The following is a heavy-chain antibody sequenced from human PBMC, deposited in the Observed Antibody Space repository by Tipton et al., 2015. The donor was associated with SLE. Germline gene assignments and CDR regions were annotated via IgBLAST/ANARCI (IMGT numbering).Heavy chain of an antibody. CDR1: GGSISSSSYY. CDR3: ARAVRDSSGSYPLGGYYMDV. V-gene: IGHV4-61*02. D-gene: IGHD3-10*01. Sequence: TLSLTCTVSGGSISSSSYYWSWIRQPAGKGLEWIGRIYTSGSTNYNPSFKSRVTISVDTSKNQFSLKLSSVTAADTAVYYCARAVRDSSGSYPLGGYYMDVWGKGTTVTVSS. J-gene: IGHJ6*03. CDR2: IYTSGST.